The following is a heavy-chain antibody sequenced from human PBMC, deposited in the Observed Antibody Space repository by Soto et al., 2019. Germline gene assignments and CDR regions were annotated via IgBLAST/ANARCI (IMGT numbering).Heavy chain of an antibody. V-gene: IGHV1-69*06. CDR1: GGTFSSYA. Sequence: SVKVSCKASGGTFSSYAISWVRQAPEQGLEWMGGIIPIFGTANYAQKFQGRVTITADKSTSTAYMELSSLRSEDTAVYYCARAGGLWSGYPMYYFDYWGQGTLVTVSS. J-gene: IGHJ4*02. CDR2: IIPIFGTA. CDR3: ARAGGLWSGYPMYYFDY. D-gene: IGHD3-3*01.